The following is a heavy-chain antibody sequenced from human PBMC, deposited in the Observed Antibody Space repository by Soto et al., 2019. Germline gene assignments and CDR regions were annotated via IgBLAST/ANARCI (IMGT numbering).Heavy chain of an antibody. D-gene: IGHD6-13*01. CDR3: VRDALAPAGEFRFAP. Sequence: HPGGSLRLSCAASGFTFSSFWMHWVRQAPGEGLVWVSRINSDGSNTNYADSVKGRFTISRDNSKNTLYLQMNSLGIEDTAVYYCVRDALAPAGEFRFAPWGQGTLVTVSS. CDR2: INSDGSNT. V-gene: IGHV3-74*01. CDR1: GFTFSSFW. J-gene: IGHJ5*02.